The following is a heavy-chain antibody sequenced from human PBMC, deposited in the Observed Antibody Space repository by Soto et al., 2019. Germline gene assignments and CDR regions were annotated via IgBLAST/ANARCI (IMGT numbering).Heavy chain of an antibody. CDR1: GYSFTNYW. D-gene: IGHD3-3*01. CDR3: ATAVYDISRGYDTVITDY. V-gene: IGHV5-51*01. Sequence: GESLKISCKGSGYSFTNYWIAWVRQMPGKGLEWMGIIYPGDSDTRYSPSFQGQVTISADKSISTAYLQWSSLKASDTAMYYCATAVYDISRGYDTVITDYWGQGTLVTVSS. J-gene: IGHJ4*02. CDR2: IYPGDSDT.